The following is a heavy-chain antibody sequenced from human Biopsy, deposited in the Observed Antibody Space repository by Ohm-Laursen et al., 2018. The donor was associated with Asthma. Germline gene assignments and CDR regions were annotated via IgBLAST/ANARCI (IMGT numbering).Heavy chain of an antibody. V-gene: IGHV3-30*18. Sequence: SLRLSCSATGFMFRSFGMHWVRQAPGKGLEWVAVISYDGNHKFYEDSVKGRFTISRDNSKNTLYLQMNSLRTEDTTVYYCAKRRGYSGHDNDYWGQGTLVIVSS. CDR1: GFMFRSFG. D-gene: IGHD5-12*01. J-gene: IGHJ4*02. CDR3: AKRRGYSGHDNDY. CDR2: ISYDGNHK.